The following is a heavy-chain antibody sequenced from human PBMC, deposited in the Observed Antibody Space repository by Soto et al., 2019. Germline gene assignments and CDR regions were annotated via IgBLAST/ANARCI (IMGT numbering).Heavy chain of an antibody. D-gene: IGHD3-9*01. CDR2: ISGSASST. CDR1: GFTFTDYA. J-gene: IGHJ4*02. CDR3: ATDILDF. V-gene: IGHV3-23*01. Sequence: GGSLRLSCAASGFTFTDYAMTWVRQAPGKGLEWVSSISGSASSTFYAGSVEGRFTISRDNTKNSVFLQMNNLRVEDTAIYYCATDILDFWGQGTLVTVSS.